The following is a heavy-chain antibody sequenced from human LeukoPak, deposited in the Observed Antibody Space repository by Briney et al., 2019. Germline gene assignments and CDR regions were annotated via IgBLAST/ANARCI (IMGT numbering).Heavy chain of an antibody. V-gene: IGHV3-53*01. Sequence: ETLSLTCTVSGGSISSGGYYWSWIRQAPGKGLEWVSAIHTSGDTCYADSVKGRFTISRDTSKNTLYLQINSLRVEDTAVYYCIVFGDSNHWGQGTLVAVSS. CDR2: IHTSGDT. CDR3: IVFGDSNH. CDR1: GGSISSGGYY. J-gene: IGHJ5*02. D-gene: IGHD4-17*01.